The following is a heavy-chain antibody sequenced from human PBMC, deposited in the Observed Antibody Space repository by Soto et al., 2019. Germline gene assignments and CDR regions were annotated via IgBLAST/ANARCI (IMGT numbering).Heavy chain of an antibody. J-gene: IGHJ6*02. V-gene: IGHV3-43*01. CDR1: GFTFDDYT. CDR2: ISWDGGST. CDR3: AKDTSGSYYYYYGMDV. Sequence: GGSLRLSCAASGFTFDDYTMHWVRQAPGKGLEWVSLISWDGGSTYYADSVKGRFTISRDNSKNSLYLQMNSLRTEDTALYYCAKDTSGSYYYYYGMDVWGQGTTVTVSS. D-gene: IGHD1-26*01.